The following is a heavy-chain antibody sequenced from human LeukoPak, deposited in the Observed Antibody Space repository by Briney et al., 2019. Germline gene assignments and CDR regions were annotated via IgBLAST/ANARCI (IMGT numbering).Heavy chain of an antibody. J-gene: IGHJ4*02. CDR1: GYTFTSYW. Sequence: GESLKISCKGSGYTFTSYWIGWVRQMPGKGLEYMGIIHPGDSDTSYSPSFEGQVTISVDRYSSTAYLQWSRLKASDTAMYYCATHPGGLQSGFDNWGQGTLVTVSS. D-gene: IGHD5-24*01. V-gene: IGHV5-51*01. CDR2: IHPGDSDT. CDR3: ATHPGGLQSGFDN.